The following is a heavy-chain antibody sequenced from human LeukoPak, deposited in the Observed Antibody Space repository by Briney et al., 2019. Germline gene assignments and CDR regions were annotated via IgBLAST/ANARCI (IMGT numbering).Heavy chain of an antibody. D-gene: IGHD5-12*01. V-gene: IGHV1-69*01. J-gene: IGHJ4*02. CDR3: ARDLRGYSGYAY. CDR2: IIPIFGTA. CDR1: GGTFSSYA. Sequence: SVKVSCKASGGTFSSYAISWVRQAPGQGLEWMGGIIPIFGTANYAQKFQGRVTITADESTSTAYMELSSLRSEGTAVYYCARDLRGYSGYAYWGQGTLVTVSS.